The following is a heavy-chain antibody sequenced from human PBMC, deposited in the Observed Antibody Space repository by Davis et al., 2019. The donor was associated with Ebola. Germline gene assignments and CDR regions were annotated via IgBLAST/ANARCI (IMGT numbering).Heavy chain of an antibody. J-gene: IGHJ5*02. V-gene: IGHV3-48*02. Sequence: PGGSLRLSCAASGFTFSSYSMNWVRQAPGKGLEWVSYISSSSSTIYYADSVKGRFTISRDNAKNSLYLQMNSLRDEDTAVYYCATDTTVTTNNWFDPWGQGTLVTVSS. D-gene: IGHD4-17*01. CDR1: GFTFSSYS. CDR3: ATDTTVTTNNWFDP. CDR2: ISSSSSTI.